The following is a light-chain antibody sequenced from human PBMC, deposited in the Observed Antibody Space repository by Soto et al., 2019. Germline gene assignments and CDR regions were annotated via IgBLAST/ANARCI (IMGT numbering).Light chain of an antibody. Sequence: EIVMTQSPATLSVSPGERATLSCRASQSVSSNLAWYQQKPGQAPRLLIYGASTRATGIPARFSGSGSGTEFTLTISGLQSEDCAVYCCQQYNNWPWTFGQGTKVEIK. CDR2: GAS. CDR3: QQYNNWPWT. J-gene: IGKJ1*01. CDR1: QSVSSN. V-gene: IGKV3-15*01.